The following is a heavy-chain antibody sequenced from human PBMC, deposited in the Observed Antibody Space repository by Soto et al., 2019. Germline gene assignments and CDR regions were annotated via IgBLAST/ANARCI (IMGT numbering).Heavy chain of an antibody. CDR2: IDGGYGTT. Sequence: GGSLGLSCTGSGFDFFYYYMSWIRQAPGKGLEWVSYIDGGYGTTYYTDSAKGRFTISRDNAKKTVYLQMSSLRVEDTALYYCVRPYYSSSWFPFDRWGQGNLVTVSS. D-gene: IGHD6-13*01. V-gene: IGHV3-11*01. CDR1: GFDFFYYY. J-gene: IGHJ4*02. CDR3: VRPYYSSSWFPFDR.